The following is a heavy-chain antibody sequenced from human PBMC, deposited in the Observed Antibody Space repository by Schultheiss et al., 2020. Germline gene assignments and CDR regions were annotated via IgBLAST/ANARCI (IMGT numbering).Heavy chain of an antibody. D-gene: IGHD3-3*01. CDR2: SYHSGST. CDR1: GGSISSSNW. Sequence: SETLTLTCAVSGGSISSSNWWSWVRQPPGKGLEWMGESYHSGSTNYDPSLKRRVTISVDKSKTQCSLKLSSVTAAVTAVYYCARSASRSSPAYDDFWSGDWYYFDYWGRGTLVTVAS. J-gene: IGHJ4*02. V-gene: IGHV4-4*02. CDR3: ARSASRSSPAYDDFWSGDWYYFDY.